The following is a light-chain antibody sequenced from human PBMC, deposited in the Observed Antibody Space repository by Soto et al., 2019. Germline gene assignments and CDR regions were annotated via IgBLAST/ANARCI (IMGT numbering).Light chain of an antibody. CDR1: QSVRSTY. J-gene: IGKJ4*01. CDR3: QQYANSPPT. Sequence: EIVLTQSPGILSLSPGERATLSCRASQSVRSTYLAWYQQKPGLAPRLLIYGTSSRATGIPDRFSGSGSGTDFTLTISRLEPEDFAVYYCQQYANSPPTFGGGTKVEIK. V-gene: IGKV3-20*01. CDR2: GTS.